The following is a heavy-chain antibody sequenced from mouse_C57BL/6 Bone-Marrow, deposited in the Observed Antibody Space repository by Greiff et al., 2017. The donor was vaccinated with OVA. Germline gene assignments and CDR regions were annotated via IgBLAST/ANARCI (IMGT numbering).Heavy chain of an antibody. CDR3: ARDGDDYPYYYAMDY. D-gene: IGHD2-4*01. CDR1: GFTFSSYA. V-gene: IGHV5-4*01. J-gene: IGHJ4*01. CDR2: ISDGGSYT. Sequence: EVKLMESGGGLVKPGGSLKLSCAASGFTFSSYAMSWVRQTPEKRLEWVATISDGGSYTYYPDNVKGRFTISRDNAKNNLYLQMSHLKSEDTAMYYCARDGDDYPYYYAMDYWGQGTSVTVSS.